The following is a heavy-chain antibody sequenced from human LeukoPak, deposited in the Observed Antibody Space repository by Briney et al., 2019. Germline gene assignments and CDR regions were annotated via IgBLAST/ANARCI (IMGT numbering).Heavy chain of an antibody. CDR2: MNPNSGNT. CDR3: ARDPTYYYDSSDDY. D-gene: IGHD3-22*01. Sequence: ASVKVSCKASGYTFTSYDINWVRQATGQGLEWMGWMNPNSGNTGYAHKFQGRVTMTRNTSISTAYMELSSLRSQDTAVYYCARDPTYYYDSSDDYWGQGTLVTVSS. CDR1: GYTFTSYD. V-gene: IGHV1-8*01. J-gene: IGHJ4*02.